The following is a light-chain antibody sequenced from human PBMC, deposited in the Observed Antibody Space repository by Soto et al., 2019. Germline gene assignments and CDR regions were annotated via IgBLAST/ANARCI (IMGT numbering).Light chain of an antibody. CDR1: SSDVGGYNY. CDR2: EVT. J-gene: IGLJ3*02. Sequence: QSALTQPASVCGSPGQSITISCTGTSSDVGGYNYVSWYQQHPGKAPKLMIYEVTNRPSGVSNRFSGSKSGNTASLTISGLQAEDGADYYCCSYTSSSTRVFGGGTKLTVL. CDR3: CSYTSSSTRV. V-gene: IGLV2-14*01.